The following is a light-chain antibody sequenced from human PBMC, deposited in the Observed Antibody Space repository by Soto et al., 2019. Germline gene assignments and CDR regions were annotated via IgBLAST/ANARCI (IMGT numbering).Light chain of an antibody. J-gene: IGKJ5*01. CDR1: QSVSSY. V-gene: IGKV3-11*01. CDR2: DAS. Sequence: EIVLTPSPATLSLSPVERATLSCRASQSVSSYLAWYQQKPGQAPRLLIYDASNRATGIPARFSGSGSGTDFTLTINSLEPEDSAVYYCQQRSNWPSITFGQGTRLEIK. CDR3: QQRSNWPSIT.